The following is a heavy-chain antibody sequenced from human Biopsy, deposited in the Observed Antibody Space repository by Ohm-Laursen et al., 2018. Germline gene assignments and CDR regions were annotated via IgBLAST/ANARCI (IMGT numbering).Heavy chain of an antibody. CDR3: ATPFQYYDSWGGYPPFDH. CDR1: GGTFSNYA. CDR2: IIAVSGLV. J-gene: IGHJ4*02. D-gene: IGHD3-3*01. V-gene: IGHV1-69*10. Sequence: SVKVSCKASGGTFSNYAISWVRQAPGEGLEWMGGIIAVSGLVNYAPKFQGRVSITADKSTTTAYMELSSLKSEDTAVYYCATPFQYYDSWGGYPPFDHWGQGTLVSVSS.